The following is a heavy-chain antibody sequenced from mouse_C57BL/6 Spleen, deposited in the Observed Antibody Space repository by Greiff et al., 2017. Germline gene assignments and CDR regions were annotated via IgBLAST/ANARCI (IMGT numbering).Heavy chain of an antibody. CDR1: GYTFTSYW. CDR3: AREVYYYGSSYVGFAY. V-gene: IGHV1-50*01. D-gene: IGHD1-1*01. CDR2: IDPSDSYT. J-gene: IGHJ3*01. Sequence: VQLQQPGAELVKPGASVKLSCKASGYTFTSYWMQWVKQRPGQGLEWIGEIDPSDSYTNYNQKFKGKATLTVDTSSSTAYMQLSSLTSEDSAVYYCAREVYYYGSSYVGFAYWGQGTLVTVSA.